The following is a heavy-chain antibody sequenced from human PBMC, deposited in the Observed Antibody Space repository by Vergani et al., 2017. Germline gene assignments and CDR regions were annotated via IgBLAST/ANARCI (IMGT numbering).Heavy chain of an antibody. CDR3: ARDQSPYYYDSSGYDYFDY. D-gene: IGHD3-22*01. J-gene: IGHJ4*02. CDR2: ISSSSSYI. V-gene: IGHV3-21*01. CDR1: GFTFSSYS. Sequence: EVQLLESGGGLVQPGGSLRLSCAASGFTFSSYSMNWVRQAPGKGLEWVSSISSSSSYIYYADSVKGRFTISRDNAKNSLYLQMNSLRAEDTAVYYFARDQSPYYYDSSGYDYFDYWGQGTLVTVSA.